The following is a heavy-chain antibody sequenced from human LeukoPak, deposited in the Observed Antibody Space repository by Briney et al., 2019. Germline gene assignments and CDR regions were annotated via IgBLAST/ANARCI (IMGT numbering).Heavy chain of an antibody. V-gene: IGHV4-59*01. D-gene: IGHD6-13*01. CDR3: ARIAAAGTSEGYYYYGMDV. J-gene: IGHJ6*02. Sequence: SETLSLTCTVSGGSISSYYWSWIRQPPGKGLEWIGYIYYSGSTNYNPSLKSRVTISVDTSKNQFSLKLSSVTAADTAVYYCARIAAAGTSEGYYYYGMDVWGQGATVTVSS. CDR2: IYYSGST. CDR1: GGSISSYY.